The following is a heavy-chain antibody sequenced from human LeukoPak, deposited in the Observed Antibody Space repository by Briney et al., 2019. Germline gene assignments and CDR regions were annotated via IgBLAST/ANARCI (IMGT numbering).Heavy chain of an antibody. J-gene: IGHJ6*02. V-gene: IGHV1-8*01. CDR3: ARSISGAAGHYYGMDV. CDR2: MNPNSGNT. D-gene: IGHD6-13*01. Sequence: ASVNVSCKASGYTFTSYDINWVRQATGQGLEWMGWMNPNSGNTGYAQKFQGRVTMTRNTSISTAYMELSSLRSEDTAVYYCARSISGAAGHYYGMDVWGQGTTVTVSS. CDR1: GYTFTSYD.